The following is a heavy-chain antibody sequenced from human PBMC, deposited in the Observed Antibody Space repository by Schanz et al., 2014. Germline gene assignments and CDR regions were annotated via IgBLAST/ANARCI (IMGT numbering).Heavy chain of an antibody. Sequence: EVQLLESGGGLVKPGGSLRLSCVASGFAFSSFAMTWVRQIPGKGLEWVSAISASGGTTYYADSVKGRFTMSRDNAKNSVFLQMNSLRAEDTAVYYCVRDSFFAFDYWGQGTLVTVSS. CDR3: VRDSFFAFDY. CDR2: ISASGGTT. D-gene: IGHD3-3*01. V-gene: IGHV3-23*01. CDR1: GFAFSSFA. J-gene: IGHJ4*02.